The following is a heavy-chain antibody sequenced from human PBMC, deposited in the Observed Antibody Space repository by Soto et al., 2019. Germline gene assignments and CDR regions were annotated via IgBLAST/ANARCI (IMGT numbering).Heavy chain of an antibody. CDR3: ANYGSGTQGWLDP. J-gene: IGHJ5*02. Sequence: PGGCLRLSCTGSGFTLGDSAMSWFRQAPGKGLEWVSFIRSKVYGGTTEYAASVKGRFTISRDDSKSIAFLQMNNLKTEDTAVYYCANYGSGTQGWLDPWGPGTLVTVS. CDR2: IRSKVYGGTT. CDR1: GFTLGDSA. D-gene: IGHD3-10*01. V-gene: IGHV3-49*03.